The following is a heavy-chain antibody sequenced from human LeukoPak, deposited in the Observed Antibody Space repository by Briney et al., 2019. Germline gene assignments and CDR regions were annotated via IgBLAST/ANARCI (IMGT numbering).Heavy chain of an antibody. Sequence: GGSLRLSCAASGFTFSDYYMSWIRQAPGKGLEWVSYISSSGSTIYYADSVKGRFTISRGNAKNSLYLQMNSLRAEDTAVYYRALGNKAGSAFDIWGQGTMVTVSS. V-gene: IGHV3-11*01. J-gene: IGHJ3*02. D-gene: IGHD1-26*01. CDR3: ALGNKAGSAFDI. CDR1: GFTFSDYY. CDR2: ISSSGSTI.